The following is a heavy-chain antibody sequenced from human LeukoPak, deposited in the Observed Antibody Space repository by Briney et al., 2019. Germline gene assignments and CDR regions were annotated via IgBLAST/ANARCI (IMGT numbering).Heavy chain of an antibody. CDR1: GYTFTDYY. CDR3: ARGRLERRVSRHNWFDP. CDR2: INPNSGGT. J-gene: IGHJ5*02. Sequence: GASVKVSCKASGYTFTDYYMHWVQQAPGQGLEWMGWINPNSGGTNYAQKFQGRVTMTRDTSISTAYMELSRLRSDDTAVYYCARGRLERRVSRHNWFDPWGQGTLVTVSS. D-gene: IGHD1-1*01. V-gene: IGHV1-2*02.